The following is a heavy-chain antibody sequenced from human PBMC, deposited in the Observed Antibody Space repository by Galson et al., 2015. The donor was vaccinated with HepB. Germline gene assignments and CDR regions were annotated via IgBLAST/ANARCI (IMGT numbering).Heavy chain of an antibody. CDR3: AKDGGRGYTYGPNWFDP. V-gene: IGHV3-30*18. CDR2: VSYDGSNK. D-gene: IGHD5-18*01. CDR1: GFTFSSYG. Sequence: SLRLSCAASGFTFSSYGMHWVRQAPGKGLEWVAVVSYDGSNKYYADSVKGRFTISRDNSKNTLYLQMNSLRAEDTAIYYCAKDGGRGYTYGPNWFDPWGQGTRVTVSS. J-gene: IGHJ5*02.